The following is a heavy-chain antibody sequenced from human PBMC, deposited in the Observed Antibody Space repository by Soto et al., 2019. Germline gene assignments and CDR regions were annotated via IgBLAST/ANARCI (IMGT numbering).Heavy chain of an antibody. J-gene: IGHJ4*02. CDR2: IKPDGSEK. CDR3: ARGHYGRDY. V-gene: IGHV3-7*01. Sequence: GGSLSVRWGAAAGTFGELGGSWVRPALGKGLEWVADIKPDGSEKYYVDSVKGRFTISRDNAKNSVYLQMNSLRAEDTAVYYCARGHYGRDYWGQGTLVTVSS. D-gene: IGHD4-17*01. CDR1: AGTFGELG.